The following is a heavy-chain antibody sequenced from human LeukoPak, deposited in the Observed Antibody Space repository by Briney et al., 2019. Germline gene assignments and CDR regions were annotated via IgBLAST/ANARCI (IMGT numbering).Heavy chain of an antibody. CDR3: ASVRDSSGYFTH. CDR2: IYYSGST. J-gene: IGHJ4*02. V-gene: IGHV4-30-4*01. D-gene: IGHD3-22*01. CDR1: GGSFGDYY. Sequence: PSETLSLTCAVYGGSFGDYYWSWIRQPPGKGLEWIGYIYYSGSTYYNPSLKSRVTISVDTSKNQFSLKLSSVTAADTAVYYCASVRDSSGYFTHWGQGTLVTVSS.